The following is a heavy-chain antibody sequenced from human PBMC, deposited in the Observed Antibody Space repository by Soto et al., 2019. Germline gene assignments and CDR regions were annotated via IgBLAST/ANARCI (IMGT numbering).Heavy chain of an antibody. CDR2: INSDGSST. CDR1: GFTFSSYW. V-gene: IGHV3-74*01. CDR3: ARGGTDYYDSSGYYYYYYYGMDV. D-gene: IGHD3-22*01. J-gene: IGHJ6*02. Sequence: GGSLRLSCAASGFTFSSYWMHWVRQAPGKGLVWVSRINSDGSSTSYADSVKGRFTISRDNAKNTRYLQMNSLRAEDTAVYYCARGGTDYYDSSGYYYYYYYGMDVWGQGTTVTVSS.